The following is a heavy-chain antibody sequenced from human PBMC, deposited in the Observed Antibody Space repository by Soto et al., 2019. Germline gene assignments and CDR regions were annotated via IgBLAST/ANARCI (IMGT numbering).Heavy chain of an antibody. CDR2: IYYSGST. V-gene: IGHV4-59*01. CDR3: ARDNIRDNGDYGGMDV. CDR1: GGSISSYY. J-gene: IGHJ6*02. Sequence: SSETLSLTCTVSGGSISSYYWSWIRQPPGKGLEWIGYIYYSGSTNYKPSLKSRVTISVDTSKNQFSLKLSSVTAADTAVYYCARDNIRDNGDYGGMDVWGQGTTVTVSS. D-gene: IGHD4-17*01.